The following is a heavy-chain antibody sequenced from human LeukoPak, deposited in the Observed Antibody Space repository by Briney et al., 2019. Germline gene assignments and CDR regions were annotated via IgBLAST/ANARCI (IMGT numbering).Heavy chain of an antibody. D-gene: IGHD3-3*01. V-gene: IGHV3-23*01. CDR2: ISGSGGST. CDR1: GFTFSNYA. J-gene: IGHJ4*02. Sequence: GGSLRLSCAASGFTFSNYAMNWVRQAPGKGLEWVSGISGSGGSTYYADSVKGRFTISRDNSKNTLYLQMNSLRAEDTAVYYCAKGYEYYFDYWGQGTLVTVSS. CDR3: AKGYEYYFDY.